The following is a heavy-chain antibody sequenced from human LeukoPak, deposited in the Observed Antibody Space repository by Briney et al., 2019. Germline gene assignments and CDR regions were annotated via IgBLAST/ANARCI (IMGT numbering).Heavy chain of an antibody. CDR3: AISYDFWSGDRGDYYYYMDV. V-gene: IGHV1-2*02. Sequence: ASVKVSCKASGYTFTGYYMHWVRQAPGQGLEWMGWINPNSGGTNYAQKFQGRVTMTRDTSISTAYMELSRLRSDDTAVYYCAISYDFWSGDRGDYYYYMDVWGKGTTVTVSS. D-gene: IGHD3-3*01. CDR2: INPNSGGT. J-gene: IGHJ6*03. CDR1: GYTFTGYY.